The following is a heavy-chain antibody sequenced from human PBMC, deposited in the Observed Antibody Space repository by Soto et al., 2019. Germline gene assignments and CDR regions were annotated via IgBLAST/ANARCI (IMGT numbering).Heavy chain of an antibody. Sequence: QVQLVESGGGLVKPGGSLRLSCAASGFTFSDYYMSWIRQAPGKGLEWVSYISSSGSTIYYADSVKGRFTISRDNAKNSLYLQMNSLRDEDTAVYYCARLALTTVVRKTYWYFDLWGRGTLVTVSS. CDR1: GFTFSDYY. D-gene: IGHD4-17*01. CDR3: ARLALTTVVRKTYWYFDL. V-gene: IGHV3-11*01. CDR2: ISSSGSTI. J-gene: IGHJ2*01.